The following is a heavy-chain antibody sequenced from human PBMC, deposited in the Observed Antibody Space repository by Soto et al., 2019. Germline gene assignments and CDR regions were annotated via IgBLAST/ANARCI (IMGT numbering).Heavy chain of an antibody. D-gene: IGHD2-2*01. CDR2: ISYDGNNK. V-gene: IGHV3-30*09. CDR3: ARARLDTPALDY. J-gene: IGHJ4*02. Sequence: QVQLVESGGSVVQPGRSLRLSCAASGFTFSSYAMHWVRQAPGKGLEWVAVISYDGNNKNYADSVKGRLAISRDNSRNTLYLQMNSLRAEDTAVYYCARARLDTPALDYWGQGTLVTVSS. CDR1: GFTFSSYA.